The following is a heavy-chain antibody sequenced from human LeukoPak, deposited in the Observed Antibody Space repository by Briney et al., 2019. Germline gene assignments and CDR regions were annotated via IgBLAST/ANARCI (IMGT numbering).Heavy chain of an antibody. J-gene: IGHJ4*02. CDR2: ISGSGDAT. CDR3: ASGKYSTSSLDY. D-gene: IGHD6-6*01. CDR1: GFTFSSYG. Sequence: GGSLRLSCVASGFTFSSYGMSWVRQAPGKRLEWVSAISGSGDATYYAGSVKGRFTISRDNSKNTLYLQMNSLRAEDTAVYYRASGKYSTSSLDYWGQGTLVTVSS. V-gene: IGHV3-23*01.